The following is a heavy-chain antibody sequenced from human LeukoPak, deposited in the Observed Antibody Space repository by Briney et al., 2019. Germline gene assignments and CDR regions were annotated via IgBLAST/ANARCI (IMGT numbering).Heavy chain of an antibody. CDR1: GFTFDDYA. CDR2: ISWNSGSI. V-gene: IGHV3-9*01. D-gene: IGHD5-18*01. CDR3: ARGGARGYSYSLDFDY. Sequence: GGSLRLSCAASGFTFDDYAMHWVRQAPGKGLEWVSGISWNSGSIGYADSVKGRFTISRDNAKNSLYLQMNSLRAEDTAVYYCARGGARGYSYSLDFDYWGQGTLVTVSS. J-gene: IGHJ4*02.